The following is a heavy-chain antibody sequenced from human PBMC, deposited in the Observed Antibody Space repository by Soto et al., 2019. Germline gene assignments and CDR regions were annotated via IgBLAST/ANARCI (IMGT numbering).Heavy chain of an antibody. CDR3: ARLFWSGYRLGYFDY. J-gene: IGHJ4*02. D-gene: IGHD3-3*01. CDR2: INHSGST. Sequence: SETLSLTCAVYGGSFSGYYWSWIRQPPGKGLEWIGEINHSGSTNYNPSLKSRVTISVDTSKNQFSLKLSSVTAADTAVYYCARLFWSGYRLGYFDYWGQGTLVTVSS. CDR1: GGSFSGYY. V-gene: IGHV4-34*01.